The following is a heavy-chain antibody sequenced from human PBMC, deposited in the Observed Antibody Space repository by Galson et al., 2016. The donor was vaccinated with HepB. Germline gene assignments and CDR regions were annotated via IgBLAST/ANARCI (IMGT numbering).Heavy chain of an antibody. CDR1: GASISDSNW. CDR2: IYHTGTS. J-gene: IGHJ5*02. D-gene: IGHD2-2*01. CDR3: ARATVIPGARMVFDP. Sequence: SETLSLTCAVYGASISDSNWWTWVRQVPGKGLEWIGEIYHTGTSNNNPFLNSRFTLSVDMSRNQFSLNITSVNAADTAVYYCARATVIPGARMVFDPWGPGTLVTVSS. V-gene: IGHV4-4*02.